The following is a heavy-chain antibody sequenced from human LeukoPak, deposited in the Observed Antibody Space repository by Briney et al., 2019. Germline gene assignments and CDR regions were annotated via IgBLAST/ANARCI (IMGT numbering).Heavy chain of an antibody. J-gene: IGHJ4*02. CDR1: GFTFRSYA. V-gene: IGHV3-23*01. CDR2: ISGSGGST. Sequence: GGSLRLSXAASGFTFRSYAMSWVRQAPGKGMEWVSAISGSGGSTYYADSVKGRFTISRDNSKNTLYLQMNSLRAEDTAVYYCAKDQRDGYSSRSFFDYWGQGTLVTVSS. D-gene: IGHD6-13*01. CDR3: AKDQRDGYSSRSFFDY.